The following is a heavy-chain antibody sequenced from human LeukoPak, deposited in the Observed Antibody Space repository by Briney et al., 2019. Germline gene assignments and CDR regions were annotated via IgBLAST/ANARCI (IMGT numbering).Heavy chain of an antibody. CDR1: GGSFSGYY. CDR3: ARGVPNYPYCSSTSCYRNYYYYYGMDV. D-gene: IGHD2-2*01. V-gene: IGHV4-34*01. J-gene: IGHJ6*02. Sequence: SETLSLTCAVYGGSFSGYYWSWIRQPPGKGLEWIGEINHSGSTNYNPSLKSRVTIPVDTSKNQFSLKLSSVTAADTAVYYCARGVPNYPYCSSTSCYRNYYYYYGMDVWGQGTTVTVPS. CDR2: INHSGST.